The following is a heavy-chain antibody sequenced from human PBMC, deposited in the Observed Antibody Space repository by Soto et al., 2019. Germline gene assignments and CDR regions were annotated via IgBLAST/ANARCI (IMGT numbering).Heavy chain of an antibody. D-gene: IGHD1-1*01. Sequence: GGSLRLSCAASGLIFSDVWMTWVRQAPGKGLEWVGRIKTKPDDGTIDYAAPVRGRFTISRDDSKNTLYLQMTSLTPDDTGVYYCTTSNLGVDFWGPGTLVTSPQ. CDR3: TTSNLGVDF. V-gene: IGHV3-15*01. CDR1: GLIFSDVW. CDR2: IKTKPDDGTI. J-gene: IGHJ4*02.